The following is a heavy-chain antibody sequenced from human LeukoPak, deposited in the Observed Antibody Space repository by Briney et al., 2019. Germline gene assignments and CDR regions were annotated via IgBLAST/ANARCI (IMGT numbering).Heavy chain of an antibody. V-gene: IGHV3-30*18. CDR3: AKDRTQIATYYFDY. Sequence: DPGGSLRLSCAASGFSFSTYGMHWVRQAPGKGPEWVAVISSDGRDKHHADSVKGRFTISRDNSKNTLYLQMNTLRPEDAALYFCAKDRTQIATYYFDYWGQGTLVTVSS. D-gene: IGHD2/OR15-2a*01. CDR2: ISSDGRDK. J-gene: IGHJ4*02. CDR1: GFSFSTYG.